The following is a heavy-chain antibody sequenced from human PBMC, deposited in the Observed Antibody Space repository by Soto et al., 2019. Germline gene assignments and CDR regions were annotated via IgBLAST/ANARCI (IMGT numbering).Heavy chain of an antibody. J-gene: IGHJ4*02. CDR2: IYHSETT. CDR1: GSSFSGGIYY. V-gene: IGHV4-61*03. CDR3: ARYRDYGDYGYFDS. D-gene: IGHD4-17*01. Sequence: SETLSLTCTVSGSSFSGGIYYWTWIRQPPGKGLEWIGYIYHSETTNYNASLRSRVTISVDTSRNYFSLRLTSVIAADTAVYYCARYRDYGDYGYFDSWGQGILVTVSS.